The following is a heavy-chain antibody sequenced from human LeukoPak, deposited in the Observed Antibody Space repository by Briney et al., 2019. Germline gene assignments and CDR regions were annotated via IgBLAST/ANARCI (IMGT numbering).Heavy chain of an antibody. V-gene: IGHV4-39*01. J-gene: IGHJ4*02. CDR2: IYSSGST. D-gene: IGHD5-12*01. CDR3: ARHLYSGYDFGY. Sequence: SETLSLTCTVSGDSISSSSYYWGWIRQPPGKGLEWIGAIYSSGSTYYNPSLKSRVTISVDTSKNQFSLRLSSVTAADTAVYYCARHLYSGYDFGYWGQGTLVTVSS. CDR1: GDSISSSSYY.